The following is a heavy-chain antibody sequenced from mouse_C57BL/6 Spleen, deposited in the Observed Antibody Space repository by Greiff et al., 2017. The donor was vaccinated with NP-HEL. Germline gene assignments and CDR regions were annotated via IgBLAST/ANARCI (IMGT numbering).Heavy chain of an antibody. J-gene: IGHJ1*03. Sequence: VQLQQSGPELVKPGASVKISCKASGYSFTGYYMNWVKQSPEKSLEWIGEINPSTGGTTYNQKFKAKATLTVDKSSSTAYMQLKSLTSEDSAVYYCARKYYGSRGGYFDVWGTGTTVTVSS. CDR3: ARKYYGSRGGYFDV. D-gene: IGHD1-1*01. V-gene: IGHV1-42*01. CDR1: GYSFTGYY. CDR2: INPSTGGT.